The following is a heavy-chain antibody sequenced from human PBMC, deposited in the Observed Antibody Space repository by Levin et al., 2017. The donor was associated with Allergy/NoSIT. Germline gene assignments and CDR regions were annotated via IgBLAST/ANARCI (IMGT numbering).Heavy chain of an antibody. CDR2: MYYSGNT. D-gene: IGHD5-18*01. J-gene: IGHJ6*02. CDR1: GASISSYY. V-gene: IGHV4-59*01. CDR3: ARDRVTIGETNYYYGMDV. Sequence: PSETLSLTCTVSGASISSYYWSWIRQPPGKGLEWIGCMYYSGNTKDNPSLKSRVTISMDTSKNQFSLKLTSVTAADTAVYYCARDRVTIGETNYYYGMDVWGQGTTVTVSS.